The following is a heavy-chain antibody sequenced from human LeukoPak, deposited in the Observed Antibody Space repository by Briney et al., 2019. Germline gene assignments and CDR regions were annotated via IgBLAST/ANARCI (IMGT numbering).Heavy chain of an antibody. CDR2: ISNSGSTI. CDR1: GFTFSNYE. D-gene: IGHD3-3*01. J-gene: IGHJ3*02. CDR3: SRSLCWYFLVPGDFDI. Sequence: PGGSLRLSCAASGFTFSNYEMNWVRQAPGKGLEWVSYISNSGSTIYYADSVKGRFTISRDNAKNSLYLHMNSLRAEDTAVYYCSRSLCWYFLVPGDFDIWGKGTMVTVSS. V-gene: IGHV3-48*03.